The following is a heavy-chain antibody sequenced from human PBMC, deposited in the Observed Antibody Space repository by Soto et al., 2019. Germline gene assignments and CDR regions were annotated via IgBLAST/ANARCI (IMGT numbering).Heavy chain of an antibody. CDR1: GFTFSSYW. J-gene: IGHJ4*02. V-gene: IGHV3-74*01. D-gene: IGHD3-22*01. CDR2: INNDGSST. Sequence: EVQLVESGGGLVQPGGSLRLSCAASGFTFSSYWMHWVRQAPGKGLVWVSRINNDGSSTCYADAVKGRFTISRDNAKNTPYLQMNSLRAEDTAGYYCARSGWGFCDSRGQGSLVAVST. CDR3: ARSGWGFCDS.